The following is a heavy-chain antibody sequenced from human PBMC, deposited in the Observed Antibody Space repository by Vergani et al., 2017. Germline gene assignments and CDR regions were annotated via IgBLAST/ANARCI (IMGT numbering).Heavy chain of an antibody. J-gene: IGHJ4*02. CDR2: LSGSSSDT. CDR3: AKEISLTTRSFDY. Sequence: EVQLLESGGDLVQPGGSLRLSCAASGFSFTTYAMSWVRQAPGKGLEWVSALSGSSSDTYYTDSVKGRFTISRDNSKNTLYLQMNSLRAEDTAVYYCAKEISLTTRSFDYWGQGTLVTVSS. D-gene: IGHD3-3*01. V-gene: IGHV3-23*01. CDR1: GFSFTTYA.